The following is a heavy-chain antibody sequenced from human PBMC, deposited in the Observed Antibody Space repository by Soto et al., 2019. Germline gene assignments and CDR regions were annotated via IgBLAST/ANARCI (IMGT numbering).Heavy chain of an antibody. J-gene: IGHJ5*02. V-gene: IGHV4-34*01. CDR3: ARGGGIAAVGCFDP. Sequence: QVQLQQWGAGLLKPSETLSLTCAVYGGSFSGYYWSWIRQPPGKGLEWIGEINHSGSTNYNPSLNTPLTTPVDTSKNQSSLKLSSVTAADTAVYYCARGGGIAAVGCFDPWGQGTLVTVSS. CDR2: INHSGST. D-gene: IGHD6-13*01. CDR1: GGSFSGYY.